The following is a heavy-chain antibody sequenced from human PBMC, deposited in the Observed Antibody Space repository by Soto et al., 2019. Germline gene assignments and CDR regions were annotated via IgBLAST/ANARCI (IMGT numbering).Heavy chain of an antibody. D-gene: IGHD3-22*01. J-gene: IGHJ4*02. CDR2: IYYSGST. Sequence: QVQLQESGPGLVKPSETLSLTCTVSGGSISSYYWSWIRQPPGKGLEWIGYIYYSGSTNYNPSLTSRVTISVDTSKNQFSLKLSSVTAADTAVYYCASSYDSSGYYDYWGQGTLVTVSS. V-gene: IGHV4-59*01. CDR1: GGSISSYY. CDR3: ASSYDSSGYYDY.